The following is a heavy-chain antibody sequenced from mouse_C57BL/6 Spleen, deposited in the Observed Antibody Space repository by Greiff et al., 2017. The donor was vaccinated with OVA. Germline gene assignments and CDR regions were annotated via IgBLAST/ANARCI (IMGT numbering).Heavy chain of an antibody. CDR3: ASEDDYDGVAY. V-gene: IGHV1-75*01. Sequence: VQLQESGPELVKPGASVKISCKASGYTFTDYYINWVKQRPGQGLEWIGWIFPGSGSTYYNEKFKGKATLTVDKSSSTAYMLLSSLTSEDSAVDFCASEDDYDGVAYWGQGTLVTVSA. CDR1: GYTFTDYY. D-gene: IGHD2-4*01. CDR2: IFPGSGST. J-gene: IGHJ3*01.